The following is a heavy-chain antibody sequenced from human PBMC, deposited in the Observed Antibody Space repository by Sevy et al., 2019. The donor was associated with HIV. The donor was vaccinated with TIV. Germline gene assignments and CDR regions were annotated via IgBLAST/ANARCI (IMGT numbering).Heavy chain of an antibody. CDR2: IKQDGSEK. J-gene: IGHJ4*02. CDR3: ARVMYYDFWSGFDY. V-gene: IGHV3-7*01. D-gene: IGHD3-3*01. CDR1: GFTFSSYW. Sequence: GGSLRLSCAASGFTFSSYWMSWVRQAPGKGLEWVANIKQDGSEKYYVDSVKGRFTISRDNAKNSLYLQMNSLRAEDTAVCYCARVMYYDFWSGFDYWGQGTLVTVSS.